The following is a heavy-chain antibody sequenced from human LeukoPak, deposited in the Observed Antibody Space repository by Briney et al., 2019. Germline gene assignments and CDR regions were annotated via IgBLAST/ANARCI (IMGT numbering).Heavy chain of an antibody. CDR2: ISSSGSTI. Sequence: GGSLRLSCAASGFTFSDYYMRWIRQAPGKGLEWVSYISSSGSTIYYADSVKGRFTISRDNAKNSLYLQMNSLRAEDTAVYYCARDEVGASRTTGYYYYMDVWGKGTTVTVSS. CDR1: GFTFSDYY. V-gene: IGHV3-11*04. J-gene: IGHJ6*03. CDR3: ARDEVGASRTTGYYYYMDV. D-gene: IGHD1-26*01.